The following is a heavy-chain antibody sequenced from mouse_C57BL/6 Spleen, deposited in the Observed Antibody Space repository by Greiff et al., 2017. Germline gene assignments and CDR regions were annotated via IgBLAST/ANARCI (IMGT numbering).Heavy chain of an antibody. CDR3: ARVNGSSYRAMDY. D-gene: IGHD1-1*01. Sequence: VQLQQSGPELVKPGASVKISCKASGYTFTDYYINWVKQRPGQGLEWIGWIFPGSGSTYYNEKFKGKATLTVDKSSSTAYMLLSSLTSEDSAVYFCARVNGSSYRAMDYWGQGTSVTVSS. CDR2: IFPGSGST. V-gene: IGHV1-75*01. CDR1: GYTFTDYY. J-gene: IGHJ4*01.